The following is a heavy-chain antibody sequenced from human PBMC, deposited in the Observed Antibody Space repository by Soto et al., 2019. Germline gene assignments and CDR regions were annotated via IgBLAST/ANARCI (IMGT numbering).Heavy chain of an antibody. Sequence: PSETLSLTCTVSGGSINSYYWSWIRQPPGKGLEWIGYIYYSGSTNYNPSLKSRVTMSVDTSKNQFSLKLTSVTAADTAVYYCSRDSTNSLWSNCFGPWGQGTLVTVS. CDR3: SRDSTNSLWSNCFGP. CDR2: IYYSGST. J-gene: IGHJ5*02. CDR1: GGSINSYY. V-gene: IGHV4-59*01. D-gene: IGHD2-8*01.